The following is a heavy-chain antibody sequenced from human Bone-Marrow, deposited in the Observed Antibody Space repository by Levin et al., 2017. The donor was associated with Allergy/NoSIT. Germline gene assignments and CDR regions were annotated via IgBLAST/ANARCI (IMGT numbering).Heavy chain of an antibody. CDR1: GFSLTTRGMC. CDR3: ARMRYYASGSSHYFDS. J-gene: IGHJ4*02. D-gene: IGHD3-10*01. CDR2: IDWDDDK. V-gene: IGHV2-70*11. Sequence: ESGPTLVKPTQTLTLTCTFSGFSLTTRGMCVSWIRQPPGKALEWLARIDWDDDKYYSTSLKTRLTISRDTSKNQVVLTMTNMGPADTATYYCARMRYYASGSSHYFDSWGQGTLVTVSS.